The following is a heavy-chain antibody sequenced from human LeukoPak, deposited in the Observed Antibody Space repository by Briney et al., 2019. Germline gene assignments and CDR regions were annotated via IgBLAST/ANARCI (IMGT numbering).Heavy chain of an antibody. Sequence: QPGGSLRLSCAASGFTFSTYVMNWVRQAPGKGLEWVSAIGGTDGTTFYADPVKGRFAISRDNSKNTLFLDMHTLRAEDTALYYCTKRVDGSGTYYIDYWGQGTLVTVSS. J-gene: IGHJ4*02. CDR3: TKRVDGSGTYYIDY. D-gene: IGHD3-10*01. V-gene: IGHV3-23*01. CDR1: GFTFSTYV. CDR2: IGGTDGTT.